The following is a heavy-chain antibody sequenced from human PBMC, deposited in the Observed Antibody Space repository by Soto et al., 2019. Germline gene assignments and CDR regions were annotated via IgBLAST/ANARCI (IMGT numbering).Heavy chain of an antibody. V-gene: IGHV6-1*01. CDR3: ARGYCSGGSCYSGGFAFDI. CDR2: TYYRSKWYN. Sequence: LSQTGTMSGGSSSCISAASNWIKQSPSRGLEWLGRTYYRSKWYNDYAVSVESRITINPDTSKNQFSLQLNSVTPEDTAVYYCARGYCSGGSCYSGGFAFDIWGQATMVTVSS. J-gene: IGHJ3*02. D-gene: IGHD2-15*01. CDR1: GGSSSCISAA.